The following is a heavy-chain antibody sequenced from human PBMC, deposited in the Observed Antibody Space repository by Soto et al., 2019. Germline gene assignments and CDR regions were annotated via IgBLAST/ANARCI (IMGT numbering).Heavy chain of an antibody. J-gene: IGHJ4*02. Sequence: QVQLVESGGGLVKPGGSLRLSCAASGFTFNDYYMTWIRQAPGTGLEWVSYISSTGSSTKYADSVKGRFTISRDNATHSLYLQMDSLRDEDTGIYYCARDPSIRSPPDYWGRGTQVTVSS. CDR3: ARDPSIRSPPDY. CDR1: GFTFNDYY. D-gene: IGHD3-3*02. V-gene: IGHV3-11*05. CDR2: ISSTGSST.